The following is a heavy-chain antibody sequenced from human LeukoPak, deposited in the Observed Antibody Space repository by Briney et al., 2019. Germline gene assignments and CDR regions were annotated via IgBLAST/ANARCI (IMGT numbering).Heavy chain of an antibody. Sequence: GGSLRLSCAASGFTFSSYGMHWVRQAPGKGLEWLANIKQDGSQKYYVDSVKGRFTISRDNAKNSLYLQMNSLRDKDTAVYYCARDLCEGNGCLILVYSYGMDVWGQGTTVTVSS. CDR1: GFTFSSYG. CDR3: ARDLCEGNGCLILVYSYGMDV. D-gene: IGHD6-25*01. CDR2: IKQDGSQK. V-gene: IGHV3-7*01. J-gene: IGHJ6*02.